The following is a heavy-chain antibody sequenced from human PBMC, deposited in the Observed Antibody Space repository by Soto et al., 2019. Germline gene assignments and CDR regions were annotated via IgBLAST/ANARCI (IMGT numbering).Heavy chain of an antibody. D-gene: IGHD3-9*01. CDR3: AREERDILTGYYHGGVDY. Sequence: GGSLRLSCAASGFTFSSYWMSWVRQAPGKGLEWVANIKQDGSEKYYVDSVKGRFTISRDNAKNSLYLQMNSLRAEDTAVYYCAREERDILTGYYHGGVDYWGQGTLVTVSS. CDR1: GFTFSSYW. J-gene: IGHJ4*02. V-gene: IGHV3-7*01. CDR2: IKQDGSEK.